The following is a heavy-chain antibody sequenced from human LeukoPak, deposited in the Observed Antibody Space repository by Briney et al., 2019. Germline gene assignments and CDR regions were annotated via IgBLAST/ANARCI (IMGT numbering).Heavy chain of an antibody. V-gene: IGHV4-61*02. D-gene: IGHD2-15*01. CDR1: GGSISSGSYY. Sequence: KTSQTLSLTCTVSGGSISSGSYYWSWIRQPAGKGLERIGRIYTSGSTNYNPSLKSRVTISVDTSKNQFSLKLSSVTAADTAVYYCARDLSCSGGSCYSGDWFDPWRKGTLVTVSS. CDR2: IYTSGST. CDR3: ARDLSCSGGSCYSGDWFDP. J-gene: IGHJ5*02.